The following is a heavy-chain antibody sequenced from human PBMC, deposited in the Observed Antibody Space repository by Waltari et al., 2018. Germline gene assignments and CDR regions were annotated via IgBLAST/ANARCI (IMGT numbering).Heavy chain of an antibody. V-gene: IGHV4-38-2*01. CDR1: VYSMRSGYS. CDR2: IYQSGSS. Sequence: QVQLQESGPGLAKSSETPSLTCDVSVYSMRSGYSWGWLRRPPRKGLEWIASIYQSGSSYYNPSLRSRVTISVDTSRNQFSLEMTSVTATDTATYYCVAAKEYYYDGSGDDAFETWGQGTLVTVSS. CDR3: VAAKEYYYDGSGDDAFET. J-gene: IGHJ3*02. D-gene: IGHD3-22*01.